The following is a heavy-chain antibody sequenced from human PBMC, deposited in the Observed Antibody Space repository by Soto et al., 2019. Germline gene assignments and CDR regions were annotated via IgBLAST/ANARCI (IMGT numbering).Heavy chain of an antibody. CDR2: IYSGGST. J-gene: IGHJ3*02. D-gene: IGHD6-19*01. Sequence: GGSLRLSCAASGFTVSSTYMGWVRQAPGKGLEWVSVIYSGGSTYYADSVKGRFTISRDNSKNTLYLQMNSLRAEDTAVYYCARDKGFGSGWPGAFDIWGQGTMVTVSS. CDR3: ARDKGFGSGWPGAFDI. CDR1: GFTVSSTY. V-gene: IGHV3-66*01.